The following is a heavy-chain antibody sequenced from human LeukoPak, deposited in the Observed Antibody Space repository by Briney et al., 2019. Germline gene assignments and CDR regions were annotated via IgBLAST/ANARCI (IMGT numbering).Heavy chain of an antibody. V-gene: IGHV3-21*04. CDR3: ARCTERGIAVAGGSFDY. J-gene: IGHJ4*02. CDR2: ITSSNNYI. CDR1: GFTFSTYT. D-gene: IGHD6-19*01. Sequence: GESLTLSCAASGFTFSTYTMNWVRQAPGKGLEWVSSITSSNNYIYYSDSVKGRFTISRDNAKNSLYLQMNNLRAEDTAVYYCARCTERGIAVAGGSFDYWGQGTLVTVSS.